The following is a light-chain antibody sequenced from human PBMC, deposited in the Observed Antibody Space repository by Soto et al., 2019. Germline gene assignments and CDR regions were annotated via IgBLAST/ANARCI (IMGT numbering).Light chain of an antibody. CDR1: NINVGLDDR. CDR3: SLYTNSNTWV. V-gene: IGLV2-18*01. Sequence: QSVLTQPPSVSGSPGQSVSISCSGTNINVGLDDRVAWYRQIPGTAPKLLIYEDSHRPVEVPDRFSGSKSANAASLTISRLQPDDEADYFCSLYTNSNTWVFGGGTKLTVL. CDR2: EDS. J-gene: IGLJ3*02.